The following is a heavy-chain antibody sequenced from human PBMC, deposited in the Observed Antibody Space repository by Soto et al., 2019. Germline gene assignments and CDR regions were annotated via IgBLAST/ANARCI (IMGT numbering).Heavy chain of an antibody. D-gene: IGHD4-17*01. CDR1: GSSISPFH. Sequence: SETLSLTCTVSGSSISPFHWSWIRQPPGKGLEWIGDIYYTGSTKYNPSLRSRVTLSLGTSRNQLSLKLSSVTAADTAVDFCTRVGGYYGDYPNFDYWGPGTLVTVSS. CDR2: IYYTGST. V-gene: IGHV4-59*01. CDR3: TRVGGYYGDYPNFDY. J-gene: IGHJ4*02.